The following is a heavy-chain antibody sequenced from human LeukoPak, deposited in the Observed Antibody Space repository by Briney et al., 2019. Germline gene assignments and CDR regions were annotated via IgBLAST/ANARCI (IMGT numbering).Heavy chain of an antibody. CDR2: ISAYNGNT. Sequence: ASVKVPCKASGYTFTSYGISWVRQAPGQGLEWMGWISAYNGNTNYAQKLQGRVTMTTDTSTSTVYMELRSLRSDDTAVYYCARGEYCSSTSCYYFDYWGQGTLVTVSS. CDR1: GYTFTSYG. D-gene: IGHD2-2*01. CDR3: ARGEYCSSTSCYYFDY. J-gene: IGHJ4*02. V-gene: IGHV1-18*01.